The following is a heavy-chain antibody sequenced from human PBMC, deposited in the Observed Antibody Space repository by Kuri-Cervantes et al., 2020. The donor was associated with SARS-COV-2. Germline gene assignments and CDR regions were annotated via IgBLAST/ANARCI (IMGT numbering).Heavy chain of an antibody. D-gene: IGHD6-13*01. CDR1: GFTFNNYW. V-gene: IGHV3-30*19. CDR2: ISYEGSNK. CDR3: ARDRIVAAGTNGMDV. Sequence: GGSPKISRTASGFTFNNYWVHWVRQAPGKGREWVAVISYEGSNKEHADSVKGRFTISRDNSKNTLYLQMNSLGAEDTAVYYCARDRIVAAGTNGMDVWGQGTMVTVSS. J-gene: IGHJ6*02.